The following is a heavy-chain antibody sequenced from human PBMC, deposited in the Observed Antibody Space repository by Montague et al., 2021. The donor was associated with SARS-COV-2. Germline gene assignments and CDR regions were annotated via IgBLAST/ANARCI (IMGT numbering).Heavy chain of an antibody. V-gene: IGHV2-70*11. J-gene: IGHJ4*02. CDR1: GFSLSTNGMC. Sequence: PALVKPTQTLTLTCTFSGFSLSTNGMCVSWIRQPPGKALEWLARIDWDDDKYYSTSLKTRLTISKDTSKNQVVPTMTNMDPVDTATYYCVRLRPGGGLSGDMYYFDYWGLGTLVTVSS. D-gene: IGHD5-12*01. CDR2: IDWDDDK. CDR3: VRLRPGGGLSGDMYYFDY.